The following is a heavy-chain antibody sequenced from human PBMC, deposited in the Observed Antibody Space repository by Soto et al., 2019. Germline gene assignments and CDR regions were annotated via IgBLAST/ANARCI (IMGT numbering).Heavy chain of an antibody. CDR2: ISGSGGST. Sequence: EVQLLESGGGLVQPGGSLRLSYAASGFTFSSYAMSWVRQAPGKGLEWVSAISGSGGSTYYADSVKGRFTISRDNSKNTLYLQMNSLRAEDTAVYYCAKVIDYGDYSPLFDYWGQGTLVTVSS. J-gene: IGHJ4*02. CDR1: GFTFSSYA. CDR3: AKVIDYGDYSPLFDY. D-gene: IGHD4-17*01. V-gene: IGHV3-23*01.